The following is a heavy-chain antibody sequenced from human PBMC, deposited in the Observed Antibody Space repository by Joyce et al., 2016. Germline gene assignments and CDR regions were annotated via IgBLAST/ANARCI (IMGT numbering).Heavy chain of an antibody. CDR1: GFTFSNYG. V-gene: IGHV3-30*03. Sequence: QVQLVESGGGVVQPGRSLRLSCAASGFTFSNYGMHWVRQAPGKGVELVAVISYDGSNKYYVDSVKGRFTISRDNSKNTLYLQMNSLRPEDTAVYYCARALGWDSISCHDYWGQGTLVTVSS. J-gene: IGHJ4*02. CDR2: ISYDGSNK. D-gene: IGHD6-13*01. CDR3: ARALGWDSISCHDY.